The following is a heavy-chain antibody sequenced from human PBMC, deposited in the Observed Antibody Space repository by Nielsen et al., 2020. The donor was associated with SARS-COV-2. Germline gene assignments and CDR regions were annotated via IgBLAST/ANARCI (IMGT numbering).Heavy chain of an antibody. Sequence: GESLKISCAASGFTFSSYAMHWVRQAPGKGLEWVAVISYDGSNKYYADSVKGRFTISRDNSKNTLYLQMNSLRAEDTAVYYCARELFSGAYCGGDCYSGSGYWGQGTLVTVSS. V-gene: IGHV3-30-3*01. CDR3: ARELFSGAYCGGDCYSGSGY. CDR1: GFTFSSYA. J-gene: IGHJ4*02. CDR2: ISYDGSNK. D-gene: IGHD2-21*02.